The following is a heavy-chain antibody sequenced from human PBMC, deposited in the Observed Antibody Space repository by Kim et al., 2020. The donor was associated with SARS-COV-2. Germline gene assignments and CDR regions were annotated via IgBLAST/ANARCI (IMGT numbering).Heavy chain of an antibody. J-gene: IGHJ6*02. V-gene: IGHV5-51*01. CDR2: IFPGDSDT. CDR1: GYSFTTYW. Sequence: GESLKISCKVSGYSFTTYWIGWVRQMPGKGLEWMGLIFPGDSDTRYSPSFQGQVSISVDKSISTAYLRWSRLKASDTATYYCVRHHRIYEPDYDMDVWGQGTTVTVSS. D-gene: IGHD5-12*01. CDR3: VRHHRIYEPDYDMDV.